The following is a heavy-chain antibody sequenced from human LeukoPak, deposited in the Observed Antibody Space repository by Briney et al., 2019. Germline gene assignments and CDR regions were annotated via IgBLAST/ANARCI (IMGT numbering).Heavy chain of an antibody. CDR1: GGXFSNYP. CDR3: AREVNYYDSTAYSTFYFHYGMDV. J-gene: IGHJ6*02. V-gene: IGHV1-69*13. CDR2: IIPIFGTA. Sequence: SVTVSCKASGGXFSNYPITWVRQAPGQGLEWMGGIIPIFGTANYAQKFQGRLTITADESTTTAYMELSNLRSGDTAVYYCAREVNYYDSTAYSTFYFHYGMDVWGQGTSVTVSS. D-gene: IGHD3-22*01.